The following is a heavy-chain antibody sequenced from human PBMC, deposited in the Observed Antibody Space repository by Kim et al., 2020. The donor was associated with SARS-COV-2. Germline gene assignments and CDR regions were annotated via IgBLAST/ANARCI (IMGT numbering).Heavy chain of an antibody. J-gene: IGHJ4*02. CDR3: AKGFGGGGHQFDC. CDR1: GFTFSNYA. D-gene: IGHD2-15*01. V-gene: IGHV3-23*01. Sequence: GGSLRLSCAASGFTFSNYAMTWVRQAPGKGLEWVSTITATGTSVNYVDSVKGRFTVSRDNSKNTLYLQMDSLRADDTAIYYCAKGFGGGGHQFDCWGQG. CDR2: ITATGTSV.